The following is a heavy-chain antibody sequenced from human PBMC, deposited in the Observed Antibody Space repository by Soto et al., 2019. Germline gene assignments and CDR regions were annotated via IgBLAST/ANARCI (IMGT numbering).Heavy chain of an antibody. CDR3: ARGSSGETITGTTLMNWFDP. Sequence: SETLSLTCAVYGGSFSGYYWSWIRQPPGKGLEWIGEINHSGSTNYNPSLKSRVTISVDTSKNQFSLKLSSVTAADTAVYYCARGSSGETITGTTLMNWFDPWGQGTLVTVSS. D-gene: IGHD1-20*01. CDR1: GGSFSGYY. V-gene: IGHV4-34*01. J-gene: IGHJ5*02. CDR2: INHSGST.